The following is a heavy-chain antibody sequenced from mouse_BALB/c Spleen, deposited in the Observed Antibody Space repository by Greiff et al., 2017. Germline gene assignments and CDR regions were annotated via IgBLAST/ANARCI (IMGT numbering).Heavy chain of an antibody. J-gene: IGHJ4*01. CDR3: NGGGVYCAMDY. V-gene: IGHV14-4*02. Sequence: VHVKQSGAELVRSGASVKLSCTASGFNIKDYYMHWVKQRPEQGLEWIGWIDPENGDTEYAPKFQGKATMTADTSSNTAYLQLSSLTSEDTAVYYCNGGGVYCAMDYWGQGTSVTVSA. CDR2: IDPENGDT. CDR1: GFNIKDYY.